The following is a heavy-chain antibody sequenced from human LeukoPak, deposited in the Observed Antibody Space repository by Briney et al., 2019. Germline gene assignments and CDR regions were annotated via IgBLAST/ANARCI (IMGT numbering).Heavy chain of an antibody. J-gene: IGHJ4*02. D-gene: IGHD3-22*01. V-gene: IGHV3-21*01. Sequence: GGSLRLSCAASGFTFSSYSMNWVRQAPGKGLEWVSSISSSSSYIYYADSVKGRFTISRDNAKNSLYLQMNSLRAEDTAVYYCARVPYYYDSSGYYQVDYWGQGTLLTVSS. CDR2: ISSSSSYI. CDR1: GFTFSSYS. CDR3: ARVPYYYDSSGYYQVDY.